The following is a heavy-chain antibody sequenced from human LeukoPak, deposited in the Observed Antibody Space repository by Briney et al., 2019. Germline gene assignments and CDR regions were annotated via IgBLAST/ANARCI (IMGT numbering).Heavy chain of an antibody. CDR1: GFALSSHW. J-gene: IGHJ4*02. Sequence: GGSLRLSCAASGFALSSHWMTWVRQVPGRGPEWVANVNRDGSETYYLDSVKGRFTISKDNAKNSLYLQMNSLRAEDTAVYYCGKEVERHFDLKYWGQGTLVTVSS. V-gene: IGHV3-7*03. CDR3: GKEVERHFDLKY. CDR2: VNRDGSET.